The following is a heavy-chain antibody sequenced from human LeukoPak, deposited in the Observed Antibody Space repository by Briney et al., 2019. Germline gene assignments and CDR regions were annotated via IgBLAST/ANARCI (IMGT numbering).Heavy chain of an antibody. CDR3: ARLGPYCSNAVCPADY. Sequence: GESLKISCKASGYSFPSYWIGWVRQMPGKGLEWMGIIYPGDSDTRYSPSFQGQVTISADKSISTAYLQWSNLKAPDTAMYYCARLGPYCSNAVCPADYWGQGTLVTVSS. V-gene: IGHV5-51*01. J-gene: IGHJ4*02. CDR2: IYPGDSDT. D-gene: IGHD2-8*01. CDR1: GYSFPSYW.